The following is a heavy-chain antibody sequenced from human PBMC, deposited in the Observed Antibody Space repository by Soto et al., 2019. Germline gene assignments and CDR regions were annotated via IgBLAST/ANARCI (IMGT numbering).Heavy chain of an antibody. CDR3: ARAQCELRGSFDI. V-gene: IGHV1-18*01. CDR2: ISAYNGNT. J-gene: IGHJ3*02. Sequence: ASVKVSCKASGYAFTSYGISWVRQAPGQGLEWVGWISAYNGNTNYAQKLQGRVTMTTDPFTSTAFMEMRRLRSDAPVVYCGARAQCELRGSFDIWGQGTMVTVSS. CDR1: GYAFTSYG. D-gene: IGHD1-26*01.